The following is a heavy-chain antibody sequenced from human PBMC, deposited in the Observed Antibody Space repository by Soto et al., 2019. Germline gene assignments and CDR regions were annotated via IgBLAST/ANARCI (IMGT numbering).Heavy chain of an antibody. CDR2: IYHSGST. D-gene: IGHD2-15*01. V-gene: IGHV4-30-2*01. Sequence: PSETLSLTCAVSGGSISSGGYSWSWIRQPPGKGLEWIGYIYHSGSTYYNPSLKSRVTISVDRSKNQFSLKLSSVTAADTAVYYCARGGRYCSGGSCYFHHIDYWGQGTLVAVSS. CDR3: ARGGRYCSGGSCYFHHIDY. J-gene: IGHJ4*02. CDR1: GGSISSGGYS.